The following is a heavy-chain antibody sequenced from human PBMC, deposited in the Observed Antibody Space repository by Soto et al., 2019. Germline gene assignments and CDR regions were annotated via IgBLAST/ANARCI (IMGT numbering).Heavy chain of an antibody. CDR1: GFTFSSYA. Sequence: QVQLVESGGGVVQPGRSLRLSCAASGFTFSSYAMHWVRQAPGKGLEWGAVISYDGSNKYYADSVKGRFTISRDNSKNTMYLQMNSLRAEDTAVYYCARDEESTGYSSSWYEYWGQGTLVTVSS. CDR3: ARDEESTGYSSSWYEY. V-gene: IGHV3-30-3*01. J-gene: IGHJ4*02. CDR2: ISYDGSNK. D-gene: IGHD6-13*01.